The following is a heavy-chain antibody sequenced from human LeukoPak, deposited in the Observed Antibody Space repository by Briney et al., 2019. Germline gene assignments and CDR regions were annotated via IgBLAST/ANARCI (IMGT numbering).Heavy chain of an antibody. D-gene: IGHD3-3*01. Sequence: GGSLRLSCAASGFTFDDHGLHWVRQAPGKGLEWVSGISWSSGIIGYADSVKGRFTISRDNAKNSLYLQMDSLRAEDTALYYCAKDTGRPTDAITMEDNAFDIWGQGTMVTVSS. CDR2: ISWSSGII. CDR3: AKDTGRPTDAITMEDNAFDI. CDR1: GFTFDDHG. J-gene: IGHJ3*02. V-gene: IGHV3-9*01.